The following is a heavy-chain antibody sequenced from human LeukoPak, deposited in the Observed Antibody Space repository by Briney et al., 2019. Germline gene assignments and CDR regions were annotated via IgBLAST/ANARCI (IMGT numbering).Heavy chain of an antibody. J-gene: IGHJ3*02. D-gene: IGHD6-6*01. Sequence: SETLSLTCTVSGGSISSSSYYWGWIRQPPGKGLEWIGSIYYSGSTYYNPSLKSRVTISVDTSKNQFSLKPSSVTAADTAVYYCARHDKRGWQLVRNAFDIWGQGTMVTVSS. CDR2: IYYSGST. CDR3: ARHDKRGWQLVRNAFDI. CDR1: GGSISSSSYY. V-gene: IGHV4-39*01.